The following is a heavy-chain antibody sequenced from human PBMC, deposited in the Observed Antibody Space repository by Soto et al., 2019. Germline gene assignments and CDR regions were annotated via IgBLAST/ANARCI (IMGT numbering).Heavy chain of an antibody. CDR2: IAYRGDP. CDR1: GASISRADSY. CDR3: ARYFERSAIGP. V-gene: IGHV4-30-4*02. D-gene: IGHD3-9*01. Sequence: PADALSLPSAVSGASISRADSYSFWFSKPTGNGLECIGYIAYRGDPYYNPSLRSRETISADRSENKFSLTLKSVTGADTAVYCCARYFERSAIGPWGQGTSVAVS. J-gene: IGHJ5*02.